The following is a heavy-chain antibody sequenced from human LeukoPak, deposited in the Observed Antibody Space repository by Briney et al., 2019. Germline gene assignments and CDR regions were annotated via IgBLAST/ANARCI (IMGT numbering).Heavy chain of an antibody. D-gene: IGHD3-10*01. V-gene: IGHV3-23*01. Sequence: GGSLRLSSAASGFTCSSYAMSWVRQAPGKGLEWVSAISGSGSGTYYADAMKGRFSISRDNSKNTLPLQMNSLIAEDTAVYYCARQIPGSGQGFDLWGQGTLVAVSS. CDR1: GFTCSSYA. CDR2: ISGSGSGT. CDR3: ARQIPGSGQGFDL. J-gene: IGHJ5*02.